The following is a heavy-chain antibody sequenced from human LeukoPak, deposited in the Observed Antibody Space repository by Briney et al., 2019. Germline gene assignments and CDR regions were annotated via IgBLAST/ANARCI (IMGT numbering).Heavy chain of an antibody. Sequence: SVKVSCKASGGTFSSYAISWVRQAPGQGLEWMGRIIPILGIANYAQKFQGRVTITADKSTSTAYMELSSLRSDDTAVYYCARDYYGSGPRALDIWGQGTMVTVSS. J-gene: IGHJ3*02. CDR3: ARDYYGSGPRALDI. V-gene: IGHV1-69*04. CDR2: IIPILGIA. CDR1: GGTFSSYA. D-gene: IGHD3-10*01.